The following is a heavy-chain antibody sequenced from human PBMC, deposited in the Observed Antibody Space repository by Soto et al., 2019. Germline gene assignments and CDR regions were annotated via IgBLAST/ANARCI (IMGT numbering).Heavy chain of an antibody. CDR2: INHSGST. Sequence: PSETLSLTCAVYGGSFSGYYWSWIRQPPGKGLEWIGEINHSGSTNYNPSLKSRVTISVDTSKNQFSLKLSSVTAADTAVYYCARDFWSKNYYYYGMDVWGQGTTVTVS. CDR1: GGSFSGYY. J-gene: IGHJ6*02. V-gene: IGHV4-34*01. CDR3: ARDFWSKNYYYYGMDV. D-gene: IGHD3-3*01.